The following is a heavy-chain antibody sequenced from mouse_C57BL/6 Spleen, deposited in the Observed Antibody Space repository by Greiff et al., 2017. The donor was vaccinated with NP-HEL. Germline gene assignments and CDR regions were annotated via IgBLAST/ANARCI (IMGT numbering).Heavy chain of an antibody. CDR3: ARSGDYEGFFAY. CDR2: IYPRSGNT. J-gene: IGHJ3*01. V-gene: IGHV1-81*01. Sequence: VQLQQSGAELARPGASVKLSCKASGYTFTSYGISWVKQRTGQGLEWIGEIYPRSGNTYYNEKFKGKATPTADKSSSTAYMELRSLTSEDSAVYFCARSGDYEGFFAYWGQGTLVTVSA. CDR1: GYTFTSYG. D-gene: IGHD2-4*01.